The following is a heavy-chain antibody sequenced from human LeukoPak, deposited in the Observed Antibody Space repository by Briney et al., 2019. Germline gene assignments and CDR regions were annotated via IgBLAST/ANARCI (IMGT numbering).Heavy chain of an antibody. CDR3: AKSGYNRFDY. CDR2: ISGDAADI. D-gene: IGHD5-24*01. Sequence: GGSLRLSCAASGFTFRNYGMSWVRQAPGKGLEWVSAISGDAADIYADSVKGRFTISRDNSKNTLYLQMNSLIAEDTAVYYCAKSGYNRFDYWGQGTRVTVSS. J-gene: IGHJ4*02. CDR1: GFTFRNYG. V-gene: IGHV3-23*01.